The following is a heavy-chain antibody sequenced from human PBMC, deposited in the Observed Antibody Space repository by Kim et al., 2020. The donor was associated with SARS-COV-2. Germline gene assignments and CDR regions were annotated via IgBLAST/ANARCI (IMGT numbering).Heavy chain of an antibody. J-gene: IGHJ6*02. Sequence: SETLSLTCAVYGGSFSGYYWSWIRQPPGKGLEWIGEINHSGSTNYNPALKSRGTISVDTSKNQFSLKLSSVTAADTAVYYCAGGAPPANGDYLFYYYGMDVWGQGNTVTVSS. CDR3: AGGAPPANGDYLFYYYGMDV. V-gene: IGHV4-34*01. CDR2: INHSGST. D-gene: IGHD4-17*01. CDR1: GGSFSGYY.